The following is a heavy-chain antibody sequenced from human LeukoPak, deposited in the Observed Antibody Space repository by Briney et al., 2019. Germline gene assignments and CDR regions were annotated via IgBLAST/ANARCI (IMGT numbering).Heavy chain of an antibody. V-gene: IGHV4-4*07. D-gene: IGHD5-12*01. CDR2: MYSTGSN. CDR3: AREPTSGREPTSGRPLDY. J-gene: IGHJ4*02. Sequence: SETLSLTCTVSGGSISGYFWTWIRQPAGKGLEWIGRMYSTGSNNYNPSLKSRVTMSLDTSKNHISLNLTSVTAADTAVYYCAREPTSGREPTSGRPLDYWGQGTLVTVSS. CDR1: GGSISGYF.